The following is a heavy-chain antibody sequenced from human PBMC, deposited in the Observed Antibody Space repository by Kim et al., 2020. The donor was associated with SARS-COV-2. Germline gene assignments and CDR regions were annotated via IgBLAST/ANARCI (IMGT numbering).Heavy chain of an antibody. Sequence: DSVKGRLTISRDNSRNTLYLKMNSLNPEDTAVYYWARDIIGGHGAFDVWGQGTMVTVSS. CDR3: ARDIIGGHGAFDV. J-gene: IGHJ3*01. V-gene: IGHV3-30*01.